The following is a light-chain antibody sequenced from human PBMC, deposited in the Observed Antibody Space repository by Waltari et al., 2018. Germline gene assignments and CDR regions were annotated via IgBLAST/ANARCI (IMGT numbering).Light chain of an antibody. CDR1: RSVSSTY. CDR2: GAS. V-gene: IGKV3D-20*02. J-gene: IGKJ3*01. CDR3: QHRDHWPPDAT. Sequence: EIVLTQSPGTLSLSPGERASLSCRASRSVSSTYLAWYRQKPGQAPRLLIYGASTRATGIPTRCSGSGSGTDFTLTISSLEPEDFAVYYCQHRDHWPPDATFGPGTKVDI.